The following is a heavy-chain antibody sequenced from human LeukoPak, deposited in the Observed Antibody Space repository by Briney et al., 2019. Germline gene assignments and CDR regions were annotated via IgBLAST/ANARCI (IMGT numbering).Heavy chain of an antibody. CDR1: GGSISSDDYY. CDR2: IYYSGST. J-gene: IGHJ4*02. CDR3: ARGRFIKWELLPDPLDY. D-gene: IGHD1-26*01. Sequence: SETLFLTCTVSGGSISSDDYYWSWIRQPPRKGLEWIGYIYYSGSTYYNLSLKSRVTISVDTSKNQFSLKLSSVTAADTAVYYCARGRFIKWELLPDPLDYWGQGTLVTVSS. V-gene: IGHV4-30-4*01.